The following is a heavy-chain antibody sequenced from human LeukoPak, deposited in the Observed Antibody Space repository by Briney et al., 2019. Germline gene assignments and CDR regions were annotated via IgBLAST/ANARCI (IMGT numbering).Heavy chain of an antibody. CDR1: GGSISSSNW. D-gene: IGHD3-22*01. V-gene: IGHV4-4*02. Sequence: PSETLSLTCAVPGGSISSSNWWSWVRQPPGKGLEWIGEIYHSGSTNYNPSLKSRVTISVDKSKNQFSLKLSSVTAADTAVYYCARVFYDSSGAFDIWGQGTMVTVSS. CDR2: IYHSGST. J-gene: IGHJ3*02. CDR3: ARVFYDSSGAFDI.